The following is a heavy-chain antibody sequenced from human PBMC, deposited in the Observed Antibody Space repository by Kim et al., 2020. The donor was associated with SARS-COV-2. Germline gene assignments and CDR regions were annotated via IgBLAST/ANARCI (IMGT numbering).Heavy chain of an antibody. J-gene: IGHJ3*02. CDR3: ARGAHITMMKRAFDI. V-gene: IGHV3-30*04. D-gene: IGHD3-22*01. CDR1: GFTFSSYA. Sequence: GGSLRLSCAASGFTFSSYAMHWVRQAPGKGLEWVAVISYDGSNKYYADSVKGRFTISRDNSKNTLYLQMNSLRAEDTAVYYCARGAHITMMKRAFDIWG. CDR2: ISYDGSNK.